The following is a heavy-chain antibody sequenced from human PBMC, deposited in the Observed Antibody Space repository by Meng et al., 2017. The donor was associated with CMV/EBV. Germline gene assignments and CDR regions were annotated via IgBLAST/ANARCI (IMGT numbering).Heavy chain of an antibody. Sequence: ASVKVSCKASGYTFTSYDINWVRQATGQGLEWMGWMNPNSGNTGYAQKFQGRVTMTRNTSISTAYMELSSLRSEDTAVYYCASGGWSGYFPPYYYYYGMDVWGQGTTVTVSS. CDR1: GYTFTSYD. V-gene: IGHV1-8*01. CDR3: ASGGWSGYFPPYYYYYGMDV. CDR2: MNPNSGNT. J-gene: IGHJ6*02. D-gene: IGHD3-3*01.